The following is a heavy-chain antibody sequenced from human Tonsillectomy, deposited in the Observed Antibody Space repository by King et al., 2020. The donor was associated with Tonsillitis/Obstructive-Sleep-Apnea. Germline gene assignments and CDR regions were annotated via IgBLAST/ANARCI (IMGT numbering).Heavy chain of an antibody. CDR2: IFLNDEK. CDR1: GFSLSNARMG. Sequence: TLKESGPVLVKPTETLTLTCTVSGFSLSNARMGVSWIRQPPGKALEWLAHIFLNDEKSYSTSLKSRLTISKDTSKSQVVLTMTNMDPVDTATYYCARIKAAMVDFDYWGQGTLVTVSS. D-gene: IGHD5-18*01. J-gene: IGHJ4*02. V-gene: IGHV2-26*01. CDR3: ARIKAAMVDFDY.